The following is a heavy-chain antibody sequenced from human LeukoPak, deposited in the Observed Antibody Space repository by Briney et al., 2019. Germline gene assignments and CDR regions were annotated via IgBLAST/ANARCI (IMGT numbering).Heavy chain of an antibody. CDR3: AQIMITFGGVRDAFDI. CDR2: ISGDGGST. J-gene: IGHJ3*02. V-gene: IGHV3-43*02. D-gene: IGHD3-16*01. Sequence: PVGSLRLSCAASGFTFDDYAMHWVRQAPGKGLVWVSLISGDGGSTYYADSVKGRFTISRDNSKNSLYLQMNSLRTEDTALYYCAQIMITFGGVRDAFDIWGQGTMVTVSS. CDR1: GFTFDDYA.